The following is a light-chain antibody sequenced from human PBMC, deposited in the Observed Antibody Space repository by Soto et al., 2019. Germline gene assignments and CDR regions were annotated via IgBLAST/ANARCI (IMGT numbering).Light chain of an antibody. Sequence: EIVLTQSPGTLSLSPGERATLSCRASQSVSSNYLAWYQLKPGQAPRLLIYGASSRATGIPDRFSGSGSGTDFTLTISSLDPVESEVYLCQQYGDSPRTCGQGTK. CDR2: GAS. CDR3: QQYGDSPRT. J-gene: IGKJ1*01. V-gene: IGKV3-20*01. CDR1: QSVSSNY.